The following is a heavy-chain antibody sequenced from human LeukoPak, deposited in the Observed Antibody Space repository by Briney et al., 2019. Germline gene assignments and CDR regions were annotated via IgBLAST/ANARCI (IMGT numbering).Heavy chain of an antibody. J-gene: IGHJ6*03. Sequence: PSETLSLTCTVSGGAISGYYWIWIRQPPGKGLEWIGEIKPSGRTNYNPSLESRVTISVDTSKNHFSLKLSSVTAADTAVYYCARRDYLDHFYYIDVWDKGNTVTVSS. CDR2: IKPSGRT. D-gene: IGHD3-10*01. CDR3: ARRDYLDHFYYIDV. V-gene: IGHV4-34*01. CDR1: GGAISGYY.